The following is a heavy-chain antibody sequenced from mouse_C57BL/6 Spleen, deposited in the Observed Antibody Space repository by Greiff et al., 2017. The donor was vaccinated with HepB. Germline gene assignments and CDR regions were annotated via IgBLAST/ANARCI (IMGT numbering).Heavy chain of an antibody. V-gene: IGHV14-4*01. CDR3: TLHYYGSSYDWYFDV. CDR2: IDPENGDT. Sequence: EVQLVESGAELVRPGASVKLSCTASGFNIKDDYMHWVKQRPEQGLEWIGWIDPENGDTEYASKFQGKATITADTSSNTAYLQLSSLTSEDTAVYYCTLHYYGSSYDWYFDVWGTGTTVTVSS. CDR1: GFNIKDDY. J-gene: IGHJ1*03. D-gene: IGHD1-1*01.